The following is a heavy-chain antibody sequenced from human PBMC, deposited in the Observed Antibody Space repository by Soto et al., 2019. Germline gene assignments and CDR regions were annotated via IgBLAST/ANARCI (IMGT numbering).Heavy chain of an antibody. CDR2: IIPILGIA. CDR3: ASLSYYDSSGYYYRLDP. Sequence: ASVKVSCKASGGTFSSYTISWVRQAPGQGLEWMGRIIPILGIANYAQKFQGRVTVTADKSTSTAYMELSSLRSEDTAVYYCASLSYYDSSGYYYRLDPWGQGTLVTVSS. J-gene: IGHJ5*02. V-gene: IGHV1-69*02. CDR1: GGTFSSYT. D-gene: IGHD3-22*01.